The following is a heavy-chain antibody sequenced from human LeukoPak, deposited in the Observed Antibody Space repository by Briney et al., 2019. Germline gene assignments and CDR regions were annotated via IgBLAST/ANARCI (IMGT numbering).Heavy chain of an antibody. CDR1: GFTFGSYS. D-gene: IGHD2-15*01. Sequence: PGGSLRLSCAASGFTFGSYSMDWVRQAPGKGLEWGSYISGSSSTIYYADSVKGRFTISRDNGKNTLYLQMNSLRAEDTAVYYCARDPSDIAFDYWGQGTLVTVSS. J-gene: IGHJ4*02. CDR2: ISGSSSTI. V-gene: IGHV3-48*01. CDR3: ARDPSDIAFDY.